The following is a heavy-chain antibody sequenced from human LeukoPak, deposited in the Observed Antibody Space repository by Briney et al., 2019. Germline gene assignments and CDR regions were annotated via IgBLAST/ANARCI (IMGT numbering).Heavy chain of an antibody. Sequence: SGTLSLTCTVSGGSISSGGYYWSWIRQHPGKGLEWIGYIYYSGSTYYNPSLKSRVTISVDTSKNQFSLKLSSVTAADTAVYYCARDGEQGYFDLWGRGTLVTVSS. D-gene: IGHD2-21*01. V-gene: IGHV4-31*03. J-gene: IGHJ2*01. CDR2: IYYSGST. CDR3: ARDGEQGYFDL. CDR1: GGSISSGGYY.